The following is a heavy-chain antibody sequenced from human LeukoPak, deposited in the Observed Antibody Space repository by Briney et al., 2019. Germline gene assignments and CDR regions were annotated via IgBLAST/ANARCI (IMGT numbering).Heavy chain of an antibody. Sequence: GSLRLSCAASGFTFSFYYMSCIRQAPGKGLEWVSYISSSGKNIYYADSVKGRFTISRDNAKNSLYLQMNSLRAEDTAVYYCARGSQGYSSGWYGSYFDYWGQGTLVTVSS. CDR1: GFTFSFYY. V-gene: IGHV3-11*01. D-gene: IGHD6-19*01. CDR2: ISSSGKNI. CDR3: ARGSQGYSSGWYGSYFDY. J-gene: IGHJ4*02.